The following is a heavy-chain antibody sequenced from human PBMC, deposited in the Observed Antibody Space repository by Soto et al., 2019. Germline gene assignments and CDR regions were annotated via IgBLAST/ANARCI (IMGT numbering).Heavy chain of an antibody. D-gene: IGHD3-10*01. J-gene: IGHJ6*04. CDR3: ARSPGVRPLDV. V-gene: IGHV1-46*01. CDR1: RYTFTNFY. CDR2: INPSGGST. Sequence: ASVKVSCKASRYTFTNFYIHWLRQAPGQGLEWMGIINPSGGSTTYQQKFQGRVTMTRDTSTSTVHMELITLRSEDTAVYYCARSPGVRPLDVWGTGTTVTVSS.